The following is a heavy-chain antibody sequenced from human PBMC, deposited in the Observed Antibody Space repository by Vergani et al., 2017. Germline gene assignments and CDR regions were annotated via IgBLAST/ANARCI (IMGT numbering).Heavy chain of an antibody. Sequence: EVQLLESGGGLVQPGGSLRLSCAASGFTFLTSVMTGGRQAPGKGLEWVSTISSDGGSTSYADSMKGRFTISRDNSKNTLSLQMNSLTAEDTAIYYCAAPQGTSAYNNGGFDYWGQGILVTVSS. CDR3: AAPQGTSAYNNGGFDY. CDR2: ISSDGGST. D-gene: IGHD3-16*01. CDR1: GFTFLTSV. J-gene: IGHJ4*02. V-gene: IGHV3-23*01.